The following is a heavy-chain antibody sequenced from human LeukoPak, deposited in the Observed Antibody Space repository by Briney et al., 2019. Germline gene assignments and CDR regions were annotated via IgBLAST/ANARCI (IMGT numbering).Heavy chain of an antibody. CDR2: INHSGST. CDR3: ARGRGDYHY. J-gene: IGHJ4*02. CDR1: GGSFSGYY. D-gene: IGHD4-17*01. Sequence: SETLSLTCAVYGGSFSGYYWSWIRQPPGKGLEWIGEINHSGSTNYNPSLKSRVTISVDTSKNQFSLKLSSVTAADTAVYYCARGRGDYHYWGQGTLVTVSS. V-gene: IGHV4-34*01.